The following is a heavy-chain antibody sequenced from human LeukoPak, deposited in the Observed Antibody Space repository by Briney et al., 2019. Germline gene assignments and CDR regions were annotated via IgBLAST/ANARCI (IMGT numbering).Heavy chain of an antibody. J-gene: IGHJ4*02. D-gene: IGHD3-16*01. CDR1: GFAVTTNH. V-gene: IGHV3-53*01. CDR2: IYHNGDT. Sequence: EGSLRLSCAGAGFAVTTNHMTWVRQAPGKGLRCVSIIYHNGDTFYEDSVRGRFTISRDISTNTVNLLMNSLRPEDTAVYYCSPSRAAGGKTDYWGQGTLVTVSS. CDR3: SPSRAAGGKTDY.